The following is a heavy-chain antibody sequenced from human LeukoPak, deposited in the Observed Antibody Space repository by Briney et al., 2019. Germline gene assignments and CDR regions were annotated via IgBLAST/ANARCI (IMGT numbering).Heavy chain of an antibody. J-gene: IGHJ3*02. CDR3: ARPVEMATINSFHI. Sequence: GESLKISCKASGYGFTNYWIGWVRQMPGKGLEWMGIIYPGDSDTRYSPSSQGQVTISVDKTISTAYLQWSSLKASDTAMYYCARPVEMATINSFHIWGQGSMVTVSS. V-gene: IGHV5-51*01. D-gene: IGHD5-24*01. CDR2: IYPGDSDT. CDR1: GYGFTNYW.